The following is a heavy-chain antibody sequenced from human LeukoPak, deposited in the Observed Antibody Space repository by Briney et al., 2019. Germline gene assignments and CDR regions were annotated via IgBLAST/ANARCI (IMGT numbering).Heavy chain of an antibody. CDR2: INPNSGGT. Sequence: ASVKVSCKASGYTFTGYYMHWVRQAPGQGLEWMGWINPNSGGTNYAQKFQGRVTMTRDTSISTAYMELSRLRSDDTAVYYCARRIGIWFGEGGAFDIWGQGTMVTVSS. J-gene: IGHJ3*02. CDR3: ARRIGIWFGEGGAFDI. V-gene: IGHV1-2*02. D-gene: IGHD3-10*01. CDR1: GYTFTGYY.